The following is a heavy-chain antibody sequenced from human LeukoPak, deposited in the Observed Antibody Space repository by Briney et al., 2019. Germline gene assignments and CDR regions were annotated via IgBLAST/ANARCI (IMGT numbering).Heavy chain of an antibody. Sequence: ASVKVSCKASGYTFTSYDINWVRQATGQGLEWMGWMNPNSGNTGYAQKFQGRVTITRNTSISTAYMELSSLRPEDTAVYYCARNYYDFWSGYPSSYYYYYMDVWGKGTTVTVSS. CDR1: GYTFTSYD. D-gene: IGHD3-3*01. CDR3: ARNYYDFWSGYPSSYYYYYMDV. CDR2: MNPNSGNT. J-gene: IGHJ6*03. V-gene: IGHV1-8*03.